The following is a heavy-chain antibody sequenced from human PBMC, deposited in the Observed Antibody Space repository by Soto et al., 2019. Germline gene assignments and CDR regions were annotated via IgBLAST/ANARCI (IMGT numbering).Heavy chain of an antibody. CDR3: ARVAYDYVWGSYFFAPPYYYYYGMDV. J-gene: IGHJ6*02. CDR2: IIPIFGTA. CDR1: GGTFSSYA. V-gene: IGHV1-69*13. Sequence: SVKVSCKASGGTFSSYAISWVRQAPGQGLEWMGGIIPIFGTANYAQKFQGRVTITADESTSTAYMELSSLRSEDTAVYYCARVAYDYVWGSYFFAPPYYYYYGMDVWGQGTTVTVSS. D-gene: IGHD3-16*01.